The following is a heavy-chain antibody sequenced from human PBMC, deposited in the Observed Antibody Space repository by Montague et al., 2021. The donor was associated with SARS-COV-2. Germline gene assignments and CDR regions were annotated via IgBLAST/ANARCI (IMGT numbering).Heavy chain of an antibody. V-gene: IGHV3-30-3*01. CDR1: GFIFSSYA. CDR3: ARAGWRCSGGSCYSRGGFDY. Sequence: SLRLSCAASGFIFSSYAMHWVRQAPGKGLEWVAVISYDGSNKFYADSVKGRFTISRDNSKNTLYLQMSSLRAEDTAVYYCARAGWRCSGGSCYSRGGFDYWGQGTLVTVSS. CDR2: ISYDGSNK. J-gene: IGHJ4*02. D-gene: IGHD2-15*01.